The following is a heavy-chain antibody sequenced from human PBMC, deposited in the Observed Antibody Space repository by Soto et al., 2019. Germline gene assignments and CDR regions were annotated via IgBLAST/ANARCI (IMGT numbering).Heavy chain of an antibody. J-gene: IGHJ5*02. Sequence: SETLSLTCAVYGGSFSGYYWSWIRQPPGKGLEWIGEINHSGSTNYNPSLKSRVTISVDTSKNQFSLKLSSVTAADTAVYYCARDLGNCSSTSCYEGWFDPWGQGTLVTVSS. CDR2: INHSGST. CDR1: GGSFSGYY. CDR3: ARDLGNCSSTSCYEGWFDP. D-gene: IGHD2-2*01. V-gene: IGHV4-34*01.